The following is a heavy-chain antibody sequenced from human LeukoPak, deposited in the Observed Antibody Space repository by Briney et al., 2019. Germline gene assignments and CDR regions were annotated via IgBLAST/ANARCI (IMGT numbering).Heavy chain of an antibody. CDR3: AREASSSWYHYYGMDV. J-gene: IGHJ6*02. V-gene: IGHV4-59*01. CDR2: IYYSGST. CDR1: GGFISSYY. D-gene: IGHD6-13*01. Sequence: PSETLSLTCTVSGGFISSYYWSWIRQPPGKGLEWIGYIYYSGSTNYNPSLKSRVTISVDTSKNQFSLKLSSVTAADTAVYYCAREASSSWYHYYGMDVWGQGTTVTVSS.